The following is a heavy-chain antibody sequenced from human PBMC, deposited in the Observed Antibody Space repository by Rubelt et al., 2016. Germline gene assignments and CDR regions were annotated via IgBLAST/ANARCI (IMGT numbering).Heavy chain of an antibody. D-gene: IGHD6-19*01. V-gene: IGHV1-18*01. Sequence: QVQLVQSGAEVKKPGASVKVSCKASGYTFTSYGISWVRQAPGQGLEWLGWISAYNGNKKYSQKCQGRVTMTRDTSASTADMELSSLRSEDTAVYYCARVIWGSGWSNNWFDPWGQGTLVTVSS. CDR1: GYTFTSYG. J-gene: IGHJ5*02. CDR2: ISAYNGNK. CDR3: ARVIWGSGWSNNWFDP.